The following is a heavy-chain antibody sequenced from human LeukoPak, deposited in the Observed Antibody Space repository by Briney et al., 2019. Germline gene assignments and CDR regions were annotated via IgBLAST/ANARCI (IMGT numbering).Heavy chain of an antibody. CDR1: GFTFSSYA. D-gene: IGHD3-22*01. J-gene: IGHJ3*02. CDR2: ISGSGGST. Sequence: GGSLRLSCAASGFTFSSYAMSWVRQAPGKGLKWVSAISGSGGSTYYADSVKGRFTISRDNSKNTLYLQMNSLRAEDTAVYYCAKGGYYLGDAFDIWGQGTMVTVSS. CDR3: AKGGYYLGDAFDI. V-gene: IGHV3-23*01.